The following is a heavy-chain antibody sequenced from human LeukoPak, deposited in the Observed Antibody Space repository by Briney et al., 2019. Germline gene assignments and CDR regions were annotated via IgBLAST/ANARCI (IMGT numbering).Heavy chain of an antibody. CDR3: ACFSAVAGMFDY. V-gene: IGHV3-7*01. J-gene: IGHJ4*02. D-gene: IGHD6-19*01. CDR1: GFTFSSYW. CDR2: IKQDGSVK. Sequence: PGGSLRLSCAASGFTFSSYWMSWVRQAPGKGLEWVANIKQDGSVKYYVNSVKGRFTISRDNAKNSLYLQMNSLRGEDTAVYYCACFSAVAGMFDYWGQGTLVTVSS.